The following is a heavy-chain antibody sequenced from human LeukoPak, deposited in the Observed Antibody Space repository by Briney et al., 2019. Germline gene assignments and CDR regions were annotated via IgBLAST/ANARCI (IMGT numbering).Heavy chain of an antibody. Sequence: GGSLRLSCAASGFTFSSYGMHWVRQAPGKGLEWVSYISSSSSTIYYADSVKGRFTISRDNAKNSLYLQMNSLRAEDTAVYYCARTYYDFWSGPPIDAFDIWGQGTMVTVSS. CDR2: ISSSSSTI. J-gene: IGHJ3*02. CDR1: GFTFSSYG. V-gene: IGHV3-48*01. D-gene: IGHD3-3*01. CDR3: ARTYYDFWSGPPIDAFDI.